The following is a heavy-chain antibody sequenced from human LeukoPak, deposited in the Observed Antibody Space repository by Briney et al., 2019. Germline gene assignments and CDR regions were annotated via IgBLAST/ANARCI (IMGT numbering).Heavy chain of an antibody. J-gene: IGHJ4*02. CDR2: ITSDGSVTIYGDGSGT. D-gene: IGHD6-13*01. CDR1: GFTFSTYW. V-gene: IGHV3-74*01. Sequence: GGSLRLSCAASGFTFSTYWMHWVRQAPGKGLVCVSRITSDGSVTIYGDGSGTTYADSVKGQFTISRDNAKNTLYLQMDSLRAEDTAVYYCAREAYSSDWYGPDYWGQGTLVTVSA. CDR3: AREAYSSDWYGPDY.